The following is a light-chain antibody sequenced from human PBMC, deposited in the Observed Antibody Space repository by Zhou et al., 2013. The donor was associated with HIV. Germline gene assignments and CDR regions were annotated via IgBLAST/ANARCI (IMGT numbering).Light chain of an antibody. CDR1: QTVSSSY. CDR3: QQYAISPRT. CDR2: GAS. Sequence: EIVLTQSPGTLSLSPGERATLSCRASQTVSSSYLAWYQQKPGQAPRVLIYGASNRATGIPDRFSGSGSGTDFTLTISGLEPEDFALYYCQQYAISPRTFGQGTKVEIK. J-gene: IGKJ1*01. V-gene: IGKV3-20*01.